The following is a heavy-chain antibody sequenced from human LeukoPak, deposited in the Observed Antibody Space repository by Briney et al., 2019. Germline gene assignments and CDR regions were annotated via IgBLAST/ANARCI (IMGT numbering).Heavy chain of an antibody. CDR2: VNPDTGNT. V-gene: IGHV1-8*03. CDR3: ARRGLVAGIYDLVYGFDL. J-gene: IGHJ3*01. CDR1: GYSFTTFH. Sequence: ASVKVSCRAAGYSFTTFHINWVRQAPGQGPEWMGWVNPDTGNTGFAQKFQGRVTITQNSSVTTVYMELSSLTSEDTAVYYCARRGLVAGIYDLVYGFDLWGQGTMVTVSS. D-gene: IGHD3/OR15-3a*01.